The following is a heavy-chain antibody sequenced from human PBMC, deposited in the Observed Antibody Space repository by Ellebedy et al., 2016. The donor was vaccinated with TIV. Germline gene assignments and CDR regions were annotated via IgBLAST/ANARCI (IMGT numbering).Heavy chain of an antibody. Sequence: PGGSLRLSCAASGFPFSSFEFTWVRQSPGKGLEWVSYISSSGTTTYYADSVKGRFTISRDNSKNSLYLQMNSLRAEDTAVYYCAAAHYYFYGKDVWGQGTRVTVSS. V-gene: IGHV3-48*03. D-gene: IGHD2-15*01. CDR2: ISSSGTTT. CDR3: AAAHYYFYGKDV. J-gene: IGHJ6*02. CDR1: GFPFSSFE.